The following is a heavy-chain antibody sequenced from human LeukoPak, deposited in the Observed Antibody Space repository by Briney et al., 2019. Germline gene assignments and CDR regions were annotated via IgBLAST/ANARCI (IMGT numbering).Heavy chain of an antibody. CDR1: GYTFTSYD. J-gene: IGHJ5*02. V-gene: IGHV1-8*01. CDR2: MNPNSGNT. CDR3: ARLMGHYYDSSGYYSFDP. Sequence: ASVKVSCKASGYTFTSYDINWVRQATGQGLEWTGWMNPNSGNTGYAQKFQGRVTMTRNTSISTAYMELSSLRSEDTAVYYCARLMGHYYDSSGYYSFDPWGQGTLVTVSS. D-gene: IGHD3-22*01.